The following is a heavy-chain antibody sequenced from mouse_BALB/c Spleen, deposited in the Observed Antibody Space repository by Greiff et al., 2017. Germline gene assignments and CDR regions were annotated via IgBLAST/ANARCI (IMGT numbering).Heavy chain of an antibody. CDR3: ARRVQFAY. Sequence: DVQLQESGGDLVKPGGSLKLSCAASGFTFSSYGMSWVRQTPDKRLEWVATISSGGSYTYYPDSVKGRFTISRDNAKNTLYLQMSSLKSEDTAMYYCARRVQFAYWGQGTLVTVSA. J-gene: IGHJ3*01. D-gene: IGHD2-14*01. V-gene: IGHV5-6*01. CDR2: ISSGGSYT. CDR1: GFTFSSYG.